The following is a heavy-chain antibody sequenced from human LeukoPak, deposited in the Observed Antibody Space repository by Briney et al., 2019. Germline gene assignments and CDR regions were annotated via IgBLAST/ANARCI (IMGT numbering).Heavy chain of an antibody. CDR3: ARQIITMIVVVSRDDAFDI. D-gene: IGHD3-22*01. V-gene: IGHV4-39*07. J-gene: IGHJ3*02. CDR2: IYYSGST. CDR1: GGSISSSSYY. Sequence: SETLSLTCTVSGGSISSSSYYWGWIRQPPGKGLEWIGSIYYSGSTYYNPSLKSRVTISVDTSKNQFSLKLSSVTAADTAVYYCARQIITMIVVVSRDDAFDIWGQGTMVTVSS.